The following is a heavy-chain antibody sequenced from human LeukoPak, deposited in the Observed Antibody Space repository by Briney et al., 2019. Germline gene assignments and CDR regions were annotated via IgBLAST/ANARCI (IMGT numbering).Heavy chain of an antibody. CDR3: AKDHDPTYYYDSSGYPLDY. J-gene: IGHJ4*02. D-gene: IGHD3-22*01. V-gene: IGHV3-30*02. CDR1: GFTFSSYG. CDR2: IRYDGSNK. Sequence: AGGSLRLSCAASGFTFSSYGMHWVRQAPGKGLEWVAFIRYDGSNKYYADSVKGRFTISRDNSKNTLYLQMNSLRAEDTAVYYCAKDHDPTYYYDSSGYPLDYWGQGTLVTVSS.